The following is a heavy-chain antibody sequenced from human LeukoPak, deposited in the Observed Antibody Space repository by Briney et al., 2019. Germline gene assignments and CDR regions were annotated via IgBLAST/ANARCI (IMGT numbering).Heavy chain of an antibody. CDR2: INHSGST. Sequence: PSETLSLTCAVYGGSFSGYYWSWIRQPPGKGLEWIGEINHSGSTNYNPSLKSRVTISVDTSKNQFSLQLNSVTPEDTAVYYCARDRLAAAGNPPGYYYYGMDVWGQGTTVTVSS. V-gene: IGHV4-34*01. CDR3: ARDRLAAAGNPPGYYYYGMDV. D-gene: IGHD6-13*01. CDR1: GGSFSGYY. J-gene: IGHJ6*02.